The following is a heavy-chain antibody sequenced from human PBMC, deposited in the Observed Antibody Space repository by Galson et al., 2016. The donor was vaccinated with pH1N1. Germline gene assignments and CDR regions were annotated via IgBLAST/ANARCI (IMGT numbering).Heavy chain of an antibody. CDR1: GYSFSTSW. Sequence: QSGAEVKKPGESVKISCKGSGYSFSTSWIGWVRQMPGKGLEWMGIIYPRDSDTRYSPSFQGQVTISADNSISTAYLQWSRLQASDTAMFFCAGLAGSGYKPRYFDLWGRGTLVSVSS. CDR2: IYPRDSDT. J-gene: IGHJ2*01. V-gene: IGHV5-51*01. CDR3: AGLAGSGYKPRYFDL. D-gene: IGHD5-12*01.